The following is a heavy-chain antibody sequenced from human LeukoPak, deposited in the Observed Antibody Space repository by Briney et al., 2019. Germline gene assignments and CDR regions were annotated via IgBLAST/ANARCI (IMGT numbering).Heavy chain of an antibody. CDR3: AKSAHAWAHSSIHT. J-gene: IGHJ5*02. CDR2: ISGSCAGGCCAGT. CDR1: GFTLSNYA. D-gene: IGHD2-2*01. V-gene: IGHV3-23*01. Sequence: PGGSLRLSCAASGFTLSNYAMNWVRQAPGKGLEWVSSISGSCAGGCCAGTFYADSVKGRFTISRDDSKNTLYLQTNSLRAEDTAVYYCAKSAHAWAHSSIHTWGQGTMVSVSS.